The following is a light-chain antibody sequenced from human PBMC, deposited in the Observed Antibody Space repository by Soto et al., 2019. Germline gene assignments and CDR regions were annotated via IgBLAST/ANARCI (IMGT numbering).Light chain of an antibody. CDR1: QSVSRY. Sequence: EIVLTQSPATLSLSPGERATLSCRASQSVSRYLAWYQQKPGQAPRLLMYDAINRATGIPARFSGSGSGTDFTLTIRSLEPQDFAVYYCQQRINWPITFGQGTRLEIK. CDR3: QQRINWPIT. J-gene: IGKJ5*01. CDR2: DAI. V-gene: IGKV3-11*01.